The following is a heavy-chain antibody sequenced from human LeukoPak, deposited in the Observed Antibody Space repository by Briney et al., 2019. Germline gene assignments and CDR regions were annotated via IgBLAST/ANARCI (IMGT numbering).Heavy chain of an antibody. CDR2: ISSSSSYI. CDR1: GFTFNRYA. J-gene: IGHJ4*02. D-gene: IGHD6-6*01. Sequence: GGSLRLSCAASGFTFNRYAMSWVRQAPGKGLEWVSSISSSSSYIYYADSVKGRFTISRDNAKNSLYLQMNSLRAEDTAVYYCGYRNSSSYYFDYWGQGTLVTVSS. V-gene: IGHV3-21*01. CDR3: GYRNSSSYYFDY.